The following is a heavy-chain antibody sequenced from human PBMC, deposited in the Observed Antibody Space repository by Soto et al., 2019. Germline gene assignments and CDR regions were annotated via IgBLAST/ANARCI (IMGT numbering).Heavy chain of an antibody. CDR1: GFTFSYYA. CDR2: ISDSGGTT. Sequence: GGSLRLSCAASGFTFSYYAMGWVCQAPGKGLEWVSVISDSGGTTYYPDSVKGRFIISRDNSKNTLYLHMSSLRAEDTAIYYCAKDATRSDGWYYFDYWGQGTLVTVSS. CDR3: AKDATRSDGWYYFDY. D-gene: IGHD6-19*01. V-gene: IGHV3-23*01. J-gene: IGHJ4*02.